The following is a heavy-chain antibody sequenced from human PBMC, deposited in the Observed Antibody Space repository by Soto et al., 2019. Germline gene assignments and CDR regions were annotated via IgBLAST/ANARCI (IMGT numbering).Heavy chain of an antibody. D-gene: IGHD5-18*01. CDR3: ARGLNGYLHYFDY. CDR1: GYTFTSYA. CDR2: INAGNGNT. Sequence: QVQLVQSGAEVKKPGASLKVSCKASGYTFTSYAMHWVRQAPGQRLELMGWINAGNGNTKYSQKFQGRVTITRDTSASTAYMELSSLRSEDTAVYYCARGLNGYLHYFDYWGQGTRVTVSS. V-gene: IGHV1-3*01. J-gene: IGHJ4*02.